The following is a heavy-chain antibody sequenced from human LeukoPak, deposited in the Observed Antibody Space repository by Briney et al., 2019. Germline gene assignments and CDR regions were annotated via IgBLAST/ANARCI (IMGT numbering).Heavy chain of an antibody. CDR2: IYPGDSDT. CDR3: ARRVDSYWFFDY. Sequence: GESLKISCKGSGYRFTNYWIGWARQMPGKGLEWMGIIYPGDSDTRYIPSFQGQVTISADKSINTAYLQWSSLKASDTAMYYCARRVDSYWFFDYWGQGTLVTVSS. CDR1: GYRFTNYW. V-gene: IGHV5-51*01. D-gene: IGHD1-26*01. J-gene: IGHJ4*02.